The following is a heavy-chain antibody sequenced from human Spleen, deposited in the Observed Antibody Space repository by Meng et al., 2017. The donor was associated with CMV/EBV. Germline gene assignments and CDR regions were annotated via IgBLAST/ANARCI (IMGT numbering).Heavy chain of an antibody. J-gene: IGHJ6*02. CDR3: ARDVRYCSSVNCYGTYDYDGMDV. V-gene: IGHV1-8*02. CDR2: INPNTGNT. D-gene: IGHD2-2*01. CDR1: GGTFSSYA. Sequence: ASVKVSCKASGGTFSSYAISWVRQATGQGLEWMGWINPNTGNTDYAQKFRGRVTMTRDTSKTTAYMELSSLTSEDTAVYYCARDVRYCSSVNCYGTYDYDGMDVWGQGTTVTVSS.